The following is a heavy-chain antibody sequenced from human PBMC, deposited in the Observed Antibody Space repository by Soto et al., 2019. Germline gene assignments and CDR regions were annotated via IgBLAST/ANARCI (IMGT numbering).Heavy chain of an antibody. J-gene: IGHJ4*02. D-gene: IGHD6-19*01. CDR1: GFTFSSYA. CDR2: ISSSGGTT. Sequence: LRLSCAASGFTFSSYAMSWVRQAPGKGLEWVSAISSSGGTTHYADSVKGRFIISRDNSKDTLYLQMNSLRAEDTAVYYCAKPGYLEQWLVRGYFDYWGQGTMVTVSS. V-gene: IGHV3-23*01. CDR3: AKPGYLEQWLVRGYFDY.